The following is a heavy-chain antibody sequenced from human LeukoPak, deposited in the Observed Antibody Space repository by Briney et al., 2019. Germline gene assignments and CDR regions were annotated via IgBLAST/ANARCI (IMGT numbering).Heavy chain of an antibody. D-gene: IGHD3-9*01. CDR1: GYSFTSYW. Sequence: GESLKISCKGSGYSFTSYWIGWVRQMPGKGLEWMGIIYLGDSDTRYSPSFQGQVTISADKSISTAYLQWSSLKASDTAMYYCARHYDILTGYYGWWFDPWGQGTLVTVSS. CDR2: IYLGDSDT. V-gene: IGHV5-51*01. J-gene: IGHJ5*02. CDR3: ARHYDILTGYYGWWFDP.